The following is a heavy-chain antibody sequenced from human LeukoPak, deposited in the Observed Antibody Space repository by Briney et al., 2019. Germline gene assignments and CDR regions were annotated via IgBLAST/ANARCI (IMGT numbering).Heavy chain of an antibody. Sequence: ASVKVSCKASGYTFTSYGISWVRLAPGQGLEWMGWISAYNGNTNYAQKLQGRVTMTTDTSTSTAYMELRSLRSDDTAAYYCARGNFYDILTGYVHYYGMDVWGQGTTVTVSS. J-gene: IGHJ6*02. V-gene: IGHV1-18*01. CDR1: GYTFTSYG. D-gene: IGHD3-9*01. CDR3: ARGNFYDILTGYVHYYGMDV. CDR2: ISAYNGNT.